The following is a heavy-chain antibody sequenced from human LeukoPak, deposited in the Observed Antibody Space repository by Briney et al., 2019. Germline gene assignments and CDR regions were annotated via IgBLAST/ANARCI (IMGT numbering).Heavy chain of an antibody. CDR2: IYYSRST. CDR1: GGSISSSSYY. D-gene: IGHD4-17*01. J-gene: IGHJ4*02. CDR3: ARVPTVTFFDY. Sequence: SETLSLTCTVSGGSISSSSYYRGWIRQPPGKGLEWIGSIYYSRSTYYNPSLKSRVTISVHTSKNQFSLKLSSVTAADTAVYYCARVPTVTFFDYWGQGSLVTVSS. V-gene: IGHV4-39*01.